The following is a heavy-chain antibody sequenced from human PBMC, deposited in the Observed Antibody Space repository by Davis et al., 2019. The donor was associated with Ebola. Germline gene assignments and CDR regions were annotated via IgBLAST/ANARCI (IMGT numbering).Heavy chain of an antibody. CDR3: ARDSSGVCSYFDY. J-gene: IGHJ4*02. CDR1: GFTFSSYG. Sequence: GESLKISCAASGFTFSSYGMHWVRQAPGKGLEWVAVIWYDGSNKYYADSVKGRFTISRDNSKNTLYLQMNSLRAEDTAVYYCARDSSGVCSYFDYWGQGTRVSVSS. CDR2: IWYDGSNK. D-gene: IGHD6-19*01. V-gene: IGHV3-33*01.